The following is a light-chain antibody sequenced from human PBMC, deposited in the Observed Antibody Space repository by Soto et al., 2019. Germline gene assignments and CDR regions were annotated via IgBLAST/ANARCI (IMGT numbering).Light chain of an antibody. Sequence: QSALAQPAFVSGSPGQSITISCTGSGGDVGSYDLVSWYQEMVGKAPKLLIFEVSRRPSGVSDRFSGSKSGNTASLTISGLQAEDEADFFCCSYAGSDTWVFGGGTKLTVL. CDR3: CSYAGSDTWV. V-gene: IGLV2-23*02. CDR2: EVS. CDR1: GGDVGSYDL. J-gene: IGLJ3*02.